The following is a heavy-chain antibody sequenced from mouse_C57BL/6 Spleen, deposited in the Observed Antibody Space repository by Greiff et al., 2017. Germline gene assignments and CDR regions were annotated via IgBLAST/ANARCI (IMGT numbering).Heavy chain of an antibody. CDR2: IYPRSGNT. V-gene: IGHV1-81*01. CDR1: GYTFTSYG. CDR3: ARSKTNDVGY. D-gene: IGHD1-3*01. J-gene: IGHJ2*01. Sequence: QVQLQQSGAELARPGASVKLSCKASGYTFTSYGISWVKQRTGQGLEWIGEIYPRSGNTYYNEKFKGKATLTADKSSSTAYMELRSLTSEDSAVYFCARSKTNDVGYWGQGTTLTVSS.